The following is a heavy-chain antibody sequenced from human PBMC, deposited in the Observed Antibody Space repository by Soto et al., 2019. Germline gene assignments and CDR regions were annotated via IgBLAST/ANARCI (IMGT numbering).Heavy chain of an antibody. CDR1: GGSITSYH. CDR2: TSYTGNT. D-gene: IGHD3-16*01. Sequence: PSETLSLTCIVSGGSITSYHWSWIRQFPGKGLEWIAYTSYTGNTNYNPSLQSRVTISMDTSKNQLSLKLTSMTAADTAVYYCAAVGRQLQAGGKRWVDYYGMDVWGQGTTVTVSS. CDR3: AAVGRQLQAGGKRWVDYYGMDV. J-gene: IGHJ6*02. V-gene: IGHV4-59*03.